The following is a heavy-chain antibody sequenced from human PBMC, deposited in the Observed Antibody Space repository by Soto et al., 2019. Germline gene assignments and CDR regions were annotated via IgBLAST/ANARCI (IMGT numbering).Heavy chain of an antibody. CDR2: IIPIFGTA. V-gene: IGHV1-69*12. Sequence: QVQLVQSGAEVKKPGSSVKVSCKASGGTFSSYAISWVRQAPGQGLEWMGGIIPIFGTANYAQKFQGRVTITADESTSTAYVELSSLSSEDTAVYYCARGRIVLVPAAGVDYYYGMDVWGQGTTVTVSS. CDR1: GGTFSSYA. D-gene: IGHD2-2*01. CDR3: ARGRIVLVPAAGVDYYYGMDV. J-gene: IGHJ6*02.